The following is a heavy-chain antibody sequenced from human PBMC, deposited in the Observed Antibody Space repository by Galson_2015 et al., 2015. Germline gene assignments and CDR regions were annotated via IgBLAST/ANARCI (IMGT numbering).Heavy chain of an antibody. D-gene: IGHD3-10*01. CDR3: AREGREVRGVMGSFDI. J-gene: IGHJ3*02. Sequence: PGKGLEWIGYVHYSGDTKYHPSLESRVSMSVDTSRTQFSLRLSSLTAADTAVYYCAREGREVRGVMGSFDIWGQGKMVTVSS. V-gene: IGHV4-28*03. CDR2: VHYSGDT.